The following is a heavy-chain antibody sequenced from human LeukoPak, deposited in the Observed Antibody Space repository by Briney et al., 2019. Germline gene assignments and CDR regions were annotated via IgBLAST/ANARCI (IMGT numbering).Heavy chain of an antibody. V-gene: IGHV3-7*01. CDR3: ARDGYKDRYFDY. CDR1: GFTFTNYW. J-gene: IGHJ4*02. CDR2: IKQDESER. Sequence: GGSLRLSCTASGFTFTNYWMSWVRQAPGKGLEWVANIKQDESERHYVDSLRGRFTISRDNAKNPVFLQMNSLRAEDTAVYYCARDGYKDRYFDYWGQGTLVTVSS. D-gene: IGHD5-24*01.